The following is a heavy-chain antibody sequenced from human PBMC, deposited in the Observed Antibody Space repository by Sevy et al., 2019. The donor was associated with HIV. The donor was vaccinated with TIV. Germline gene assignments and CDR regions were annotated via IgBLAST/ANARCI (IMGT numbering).Heavy chain of an antibody. CDR2: IKSKIDGETT. V-gene: IGHV3-15*01. Sequence: GGSLRLSCAVSGFTFNNAWMNWVRQAPGTGLQWVGLIKSKIDGETTDYPAPVKGRFTISRDDSKNTLLLQMNSLKIKDTAVYYCATAPGYYDSAPFDYWGPGTLVTVSS. CDR3: ATAPGYYDSAPFDY. D-gene: IGHD3-22*01. J-gene: IGHJ4*02. CDR1: GFTFNNAW.